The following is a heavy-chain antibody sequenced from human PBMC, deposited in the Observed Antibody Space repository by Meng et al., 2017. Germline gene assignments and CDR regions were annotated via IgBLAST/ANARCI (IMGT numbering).Heavy chain of an antibody. CDR1: GYTFSTNV. CDR3: ARAHSSGWYSFFDY. Sequence: QGQALQSGVELKEPGASVKVSCKASGYTFSTNVMNWVRQAPGQGLEWMGWINTKTGKPTYAQGFTGRLAFSLDTSASTAFLQINSLKAEDTAVYYCARAHSSGWYSFFDYWGQGTLVTVSS. D-gene: IGHD6-19*01. V-gene: IGHV7-4-1*02. CDR2: INTKTGKP. J-gene: IGHJ4*02.